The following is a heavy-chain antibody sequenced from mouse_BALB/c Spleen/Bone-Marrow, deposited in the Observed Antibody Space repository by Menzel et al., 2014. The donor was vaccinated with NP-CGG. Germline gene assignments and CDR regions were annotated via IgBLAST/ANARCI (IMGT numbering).Heavy chain of an antibody. CDR3: TRDDYGY. Sequence: VQRVESGAELVKPGASVKMSCKASGYTFTSYWMHWVKQRPGQGLEWIGAIDPSDSYTSYNQKFKGKATLTVDTSSSTAYMQLSSLTSEDSAVYYCTRDDYGYWGQGTTLTVSS. J-gene: IGHJ2*01. D-gene: IGHD2-4*01. V-gene: IGHV1S127*01. CDR2: IDPSDSYT. CDR1: GYTFTSYW.